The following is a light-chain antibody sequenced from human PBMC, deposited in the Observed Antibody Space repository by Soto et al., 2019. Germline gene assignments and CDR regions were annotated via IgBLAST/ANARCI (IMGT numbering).Light chain of an antibody. CDR2: DAS. CDR3: QQFNSYPLT. J-gene: IGKJ5*01. CDR1: QGISSA. Sequence: AIQLTQSPSSLSASVGDRVTITCRASQGISSALAWYQQKPGKAPKLMIYDASSLERGVPPRFSGSGSGTDFTLTISSLQFEDFATYYCQQFNSYPLTFGQGTRLEIK. V-gene: IGKV1-13*02.